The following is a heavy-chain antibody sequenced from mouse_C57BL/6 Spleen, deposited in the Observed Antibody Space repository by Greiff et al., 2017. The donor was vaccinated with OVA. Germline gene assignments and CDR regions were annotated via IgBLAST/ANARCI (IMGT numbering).Heavy chain of an antibody. CDR3: VRYDYDFAY. Sequence: QVQLQQPGAELVMPGASVKLSCKASGYTFTSYWMHWVKQRPGQGLEWIGEIDPSDSYTNYNQKFKGKSTLTVDKSSSTAYMQLSSLTSEDSAVYYCVRYDYDFAYWGQGTLVTVSA. J-gene: IGHJ3*01. CDR2: IDPSDSYT. V-gene: IGHV1-69*01. D-gene: IGHD2-4*01. CDR1: GYTFTSYW.